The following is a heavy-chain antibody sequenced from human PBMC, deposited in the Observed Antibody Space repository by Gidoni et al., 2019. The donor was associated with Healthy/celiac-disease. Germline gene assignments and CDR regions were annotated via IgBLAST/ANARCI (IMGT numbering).Heavy chain of an antibody. CDR1: GGSISSYY. CDR3: ARVIAADYGMDV. Sequence: QVQLQESGPGLVKPSETLSLTCTVSGGSISSYYWSWIRQPPGKGLEWIGYIYYSGSTNYNPSLKSRVTISVDTSKNQFSLKLSSVTAADTAVYYCARVIAADYGMDVWGQGTTVTVSS. CDR2: IYYSGST. D-gene: IGHD6-6*01. J-gene: IGHJ6*02. V-gene: IGHV4-59*01.